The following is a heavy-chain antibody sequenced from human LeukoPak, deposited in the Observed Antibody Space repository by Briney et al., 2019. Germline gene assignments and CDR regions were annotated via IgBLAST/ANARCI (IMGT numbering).Heavy chain of an antibody. CDR1: GFTVNNNY. CDR2: IDSDGNT. V-gene: IGHV3-53*01. CDR3: ARGLHDLWRGHMGY. J-gene: IGHJ4*02. Sequence: PGGSLRLSCAASGFTVNNNYMTWVRQAPGKGLDWVSVIDSDGNTYYADSVMGRFSISRDNSNNMVFLQMNSLRAEDTAVYYCARGLHDLWRGHMGYWGQGTLVTVSS. D-gene: IGHD3-3*01.